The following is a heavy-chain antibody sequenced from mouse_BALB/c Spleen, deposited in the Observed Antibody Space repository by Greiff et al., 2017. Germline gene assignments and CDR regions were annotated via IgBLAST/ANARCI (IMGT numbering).Heavy chain of an antibody. J-gene: IGHJ4*01. D-gene: IGHD2-3*01. CDR2: ISYSGST. CDR3: ARSFYDGYPFYAMDY. CDR1: GYSITSDYA. Sequence: ESGPGLVKPSQSLSLTCTVTGYSITSDYAWNWIRQFPGNKLEWMGYISYSGSTSYNPSLKSRISITRDTSKNQFFLQLNSVTTEDTATYYCARSFYDGYPFYAMDYWGQGTSVTVSS. V-gene: IGHV3-2*02.